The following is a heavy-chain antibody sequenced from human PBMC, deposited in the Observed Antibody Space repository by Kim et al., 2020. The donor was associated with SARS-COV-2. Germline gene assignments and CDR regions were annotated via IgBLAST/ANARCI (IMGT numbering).Heavy chain of an antibody. V-gene: IGHV3-33*06. CDR3: AKFYCSSTSCYSKGMDV. D-gene: IGHD2-2*01. CDR1: GFTFSSYG. J-gene: IGHJ6*02. CDR2: IWYDGSNK. Sequence: GGSLRLSCAASGFTFSSYGMHWVRQAPGKGLEWVAVIWYDGSNKYYADSVKGRFTISRDNSKNTLYLQMNSLRAEDTAVYYCAKFYCSSTSCYSKGMDVWGQGTTVTVSS.